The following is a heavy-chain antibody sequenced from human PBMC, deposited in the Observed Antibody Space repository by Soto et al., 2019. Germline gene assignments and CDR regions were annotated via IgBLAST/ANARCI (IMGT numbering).Heavy chain of an antibody. V-gene: IGHV4-39*01. D-gene: IGHD3-16*01. J-gene: IGHJ6*02. CDR1: GDAITSSNHY. CDR3: ARAGDRPNYHYYYGMDV. Sequence: PSETLSLTFTVSGDAITSSNHYRRWIRQPPGKGLECIANIYYDGNTYYNPSLKSRVAISLDTSKNQFSLRLNSVTAADTAVYYCARAGDRPNYHYYYGMDVWGQGTTVTVS. CDR2: IYYDGNT.